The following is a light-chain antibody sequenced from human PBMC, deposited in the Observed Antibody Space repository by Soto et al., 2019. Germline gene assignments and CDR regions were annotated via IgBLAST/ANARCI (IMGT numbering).Light chain of an antibody. J-gene: IGKJ1*01. V-gene: IGKV1-5*01. CDR2: DAS. CDR1: QSISRW. CDR3: QQYNDYSGI. Sequence: IQMTQSPSTLSASVGDRVSITCGASQSISRWLAWHQQKPGKAPRLLIYDASNLQRGVPSRFSGSGSGTEFTLTITSLQPEDFATYYCQQYNDYSGIFGQGTKLDIK.